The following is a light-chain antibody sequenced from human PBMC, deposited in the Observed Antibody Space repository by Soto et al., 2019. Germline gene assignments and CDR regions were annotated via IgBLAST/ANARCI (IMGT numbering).Light chain of an antibody. Sequence: DIVMTQSPGTLSVSPGERATLSCRASQSVGTNLAWYQQRPGQAPRRLVYGASTRASGIPPRFSGSGSGTDFTLTISSLQSEDFAVYYCQQLNYWPRITFGQGTRLEIK. V-gene: IGKV3-15*01. CDR2: GAS. J-gene: IGKJ5*01. CDR3: QQLNYWPRIT. CDR1: QSVGTN.